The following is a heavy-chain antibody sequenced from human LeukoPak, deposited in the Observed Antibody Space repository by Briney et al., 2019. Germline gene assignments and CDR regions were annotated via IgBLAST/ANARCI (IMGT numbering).Heavy chain of an antibody. CDR3: ERDSGYGSGSLGSDY. V-gene: IGHV3-74*01. CDR2: INSDGSST. CDR1: GFTFSSYW. J-gene: IGHJ4*02. Sequence: GGSLRLSCAASGFTFSSYWTHWVRQAPGKGLVWVSLINSDGSSTSYADSVKGRFTISRDNAKNTLYLQMNCLRAEDTAVYYCERDSGYGSGSLGSDYWGQGTLVTVSS. D-gene: IGHD3-10*01.